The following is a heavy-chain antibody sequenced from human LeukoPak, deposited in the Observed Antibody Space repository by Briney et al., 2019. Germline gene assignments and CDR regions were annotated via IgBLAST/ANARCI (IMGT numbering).Heavy chain of an antibody. D-gene: IGHD3-3*01. J-gene: IGHJ4*02. V-gene: IGHV4-59*01. CDR3: ARGRARTIFGVVTPFDY. Sequence: SETLSLTCTVSGGSISSYYWSWIRQPPGKGLEWIGYIYYSGSTNYNPSLKSRVTISVDTSKNQFSLKLSSVTAADTAVYYCARGRARTIFGVVTPFDYWGQGTLVTVSS. CDR2: IYYSGST. CDR1: GGSISSYY.